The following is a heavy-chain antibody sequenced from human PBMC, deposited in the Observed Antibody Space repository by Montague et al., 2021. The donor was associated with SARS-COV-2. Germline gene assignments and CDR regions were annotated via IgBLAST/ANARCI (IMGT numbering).Heavy chain of an antibody. CDR2: IYWDDDK. J-gene: IGHJ5*01. D-gene: IGHD3-9*01. V-gene: IGHV2-5*02. Sequence: PALVKPTQTLTLTCTFSGFSLSTIGVGVGWIRQPPGKALEWLALIYWDDDKRYSPFLRSRLTITKDTSKNQVVLTMTNMDPVDTATYFCAHSSGVAWLPRDWFDSWGQGTLVTVSS. CDR1: GFSLSTIGVG. CDR3: AHSSGVAWLPRDWFDS.